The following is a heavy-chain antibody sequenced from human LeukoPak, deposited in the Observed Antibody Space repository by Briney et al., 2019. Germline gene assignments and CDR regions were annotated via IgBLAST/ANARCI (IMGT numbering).Heavy chain of an antibody. CDR3: ARDYITMVQIDP. CDR2: IYYSGST. D-gene: IGHD3-10*01. V-gene: IGHV4-39*07. J-gene: IGHJ5*02. Sequence: PSETLSLTCTVSGGSISSRSYYWGWIRQPPGKGLEWIGSIYYSGSTYYNPSPKSRVTISVDTSKNQFSLKLSSVTAADTAVYYCARDYITMVQIDPWGQGTLVTVSS. CDR1: GGSISSRSYY.